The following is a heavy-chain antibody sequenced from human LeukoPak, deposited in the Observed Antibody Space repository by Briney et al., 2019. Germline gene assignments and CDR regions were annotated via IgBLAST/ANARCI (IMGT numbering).Heavy chain of an antibody. V-gene: IGHV3-30-3*01. CDR3: ARDATPGTLDY. J-gene: IGHJ4*02. CDR2: ILYDGNNK. Sequence: GGSLRLSCAASGLTFSSHWMHWVRQAPGKGLEWVAVILYDGNNKYHADSVKGRFTISRDNSQNTLFLQVNSLRTDDTAVYYCARDATPGTLDYWGQGTLVTVSS. CDR1: GLTFSSHW. D-gene: IGHD2-2*01.